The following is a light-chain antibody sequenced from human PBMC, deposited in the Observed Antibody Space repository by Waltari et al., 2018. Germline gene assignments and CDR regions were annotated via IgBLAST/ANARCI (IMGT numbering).Light chain of an antibody. V-gene: IGKV1-9*01. CDR1: QGISSY. CDR2: KAS. J-gene: IGKJ4*01. CDR3: QQHNSNPLT. Sequence: DIQMTQSPSSLSASVGDRVTITCRASQGISSYLAWYQQKPGKAPKLLIYKASTLQSGVPSRFSCSGSGTDFTLTISSLQPEDFATYYCQQHNSNPLTFGGGTKVEIK.